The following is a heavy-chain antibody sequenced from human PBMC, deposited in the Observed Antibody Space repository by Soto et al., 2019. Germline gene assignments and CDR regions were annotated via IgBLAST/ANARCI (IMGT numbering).Heavy chain of an antibody. D-gene: IGHD6-6*01. CDR2: INSDGSST. CDR1: GFTFSSYW. Sequence: GGSLRLSCAASGFTFSSYWMHWVRQAPGKGLVWVSRINSDGSSTSYADSVEGRFTISRDNAKNTLYLQMNSLRAEDTAVYYCARVAARPFYYYYGMDVWGQGTTVTVSS. J-gene: IGHJ6*02. CDR3: ARVAARPFYYYYGMDV. V-gene: IGHV3-74*01.